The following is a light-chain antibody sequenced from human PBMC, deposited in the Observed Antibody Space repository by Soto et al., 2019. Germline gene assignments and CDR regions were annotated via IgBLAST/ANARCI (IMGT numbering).Light chain of an antibody. J-gene: IGKJ5*01. V-gene: IGKV3-11*01. CDR3: QQRSNWPPSIT. CDR2: DAS. CDR1: QSVSSY. Sequence: EIVWTQSPATLSLSPGEGATLSCRASQSVSSYLTWYQQKPGQAPRLLIYDASNRATGIPARFSGSGSGTDFTLTISSLEPEDFAVYYCQQRSNWPPSITFGQGTRLEIK.